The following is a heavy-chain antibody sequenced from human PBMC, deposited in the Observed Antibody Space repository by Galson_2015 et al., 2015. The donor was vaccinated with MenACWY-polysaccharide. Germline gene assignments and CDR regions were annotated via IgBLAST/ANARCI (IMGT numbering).Heavy chain of an antibody. CDR2: IGGSGSNT. Sequence: SLRLSCAASGFTFSNYAMSWVRQAPGKGLEWVSTIGGSGSNTHYADSAKGRLTISRDNSKNTLSLQMNSLRAEDTAVYYCARVRYSTGKYQFDYWGQGTLVAVSS. CDR3: ARVRYSTGKYQFDY. D-gene: IGHD2-2*01. CDR1: GFTFSNYA. V-gene: IGHV3-23*01. J-gene: IGHJ4*02.